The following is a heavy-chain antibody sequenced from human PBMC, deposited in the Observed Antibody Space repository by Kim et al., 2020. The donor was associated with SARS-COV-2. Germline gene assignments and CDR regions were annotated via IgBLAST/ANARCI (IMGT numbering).Heavy chain of an antibody. Sequence: GGSLRLSCAASGFTFSDYYMSWIREAPGKGLEWVSYISSSSSYTNYADSVKGRFTISRDNAKNSLYLQMNSLRAEDTAVYYCARDRKVVVAASHVDVWGRGTTVTVSS. J-gene: IGHJ6*02. CDR3: ARDRKVVVAASHVDV. CDR1: GFTFSDYY. V-gene: IGHV3-11*06. CDR2: ISSSSSYT. D-gene: IGHD2-15*01.